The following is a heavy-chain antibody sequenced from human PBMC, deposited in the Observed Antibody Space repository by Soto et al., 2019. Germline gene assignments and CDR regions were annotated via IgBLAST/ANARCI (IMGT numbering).Heavy chain of an antibody. Sequence: GGSLRLSCAVSGFSLSDYYISWIRQAPGEGLEWVSYISSSGTGVHYADSVKGRFTISKDNANNSLYLQMNSLRAEDTAVYYCVRTTYFSDSSGYTRCFDYWGQGTLVTVSS. CDR2: ISSSGTGV. J-gene: IGHJ4*02. CDR1: GFSLSDYY. CDR3: VRTTYFSDSSGYTRCFDY. V-gene: IGHV3-11*01. D-gene: IGHD3-22*01.